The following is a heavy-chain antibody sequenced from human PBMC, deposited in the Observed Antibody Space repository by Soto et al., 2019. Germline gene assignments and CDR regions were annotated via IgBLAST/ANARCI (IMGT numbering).Heavy chain of an antibody. J-gene: IGHJ6*02. Sequence: QVQLVESGGGVIQPGRSLRLSCEASGFTFDNYGMHWIRQGPGQGLEWVATMSYDGSKICYRDSVRGRFSISRDDSKRTLYLQMNSLRAEDTAVYYCVKDRDPYYYYYLMDVWGQGTTVTVSS. CDR1: GFTFDNYG. CDR2: MSYDGSKI. V-gene: IGHV3-30*18. CDR3: VKDRDPYYYYYLMDV.